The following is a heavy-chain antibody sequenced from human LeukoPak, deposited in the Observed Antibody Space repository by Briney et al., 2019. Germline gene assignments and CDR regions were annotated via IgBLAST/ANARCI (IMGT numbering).Heavy chain of an antibody. CDR1: GGSISSGGYY. V-gene: IGHV4-30-2*01. CDR3: AREDGIAAAGTGYYYYYGMDV. Sequence: SETLSLTCTVSGGSISSGGYYWSWIRQPPGKGLEWIGYIYHSGSTYYNPSLKSRVTISVDRSKNQFSLKLSSVTAADTAVYYCAREDGIAAAGTGYYYYYGMDVWGQGTTVTVSS. CDR2: IYHSGST. J-gene: IGHJ6*02. D-gene: IGHD6-13*01.